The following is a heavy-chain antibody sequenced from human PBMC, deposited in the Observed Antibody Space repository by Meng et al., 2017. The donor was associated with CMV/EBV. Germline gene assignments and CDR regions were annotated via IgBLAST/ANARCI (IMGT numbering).Heavy chain of an antibody. CDR3: ARDLTTVTYFPTWFDP. CDR2: TSSSSSYI. CDR1: GFTFSSYS. V-gene: IGHV3-21*01. Sequence: GESLKISCAASGFTFSSYSMNWVRQAPGKGLEWVSSTSSSSSYIYYADSVKGRFTISRDNAKNSLYLQMNSLRAEDTAVYYCARDLTTVTYFPTWFDPWGQGTLVTVSS. J-gene: IGHJ5*02. D-gene: IGHD4-17*01.